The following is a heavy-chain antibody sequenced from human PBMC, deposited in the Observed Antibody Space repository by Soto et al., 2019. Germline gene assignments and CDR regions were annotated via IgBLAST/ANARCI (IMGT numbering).Heavy chain of an antibody. D-gene: IGHD6-19*01. CDR1: GFTFSSYS. CDR2: ISSSSSYI. J-gene: IGHJ6*02. CDR3: ARDGLSVAGKTYYYYGTDV. V-gene: IGHV3-21*01. Sequence: GGSLRLSCAAYGFTFSSYSMNWVRQAPGKGLEWVSSISSSSSYIYYADSVKGRFTISRDNAKNSLYLQMNSLRAEDTAVYYCARDGLSVAGKTYYYYGTDVWGQGTTVTVSS.